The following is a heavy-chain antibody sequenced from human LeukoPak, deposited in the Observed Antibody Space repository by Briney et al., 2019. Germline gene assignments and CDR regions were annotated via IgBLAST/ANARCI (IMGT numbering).Heavy chain of an antibody. D-gene: IGHD4-17*01. J-gene: IGHJ4*02. CDR1: GYTFTNYD. CDR2: INPSGGST. CDR3: ARDVHMTTMTTGPLNY. Sequence: GASVKVSCKASGYTFTNYDINWVRQAPGQGLEWMGIINPSGGSTTYAQKFQGRVTMTRDTSTSAVYMELSSLRSEDTAVYYCARDVHMTTMTTGPLNYWGQGTLVTVSS. V-gene: IGHV1-46*01.